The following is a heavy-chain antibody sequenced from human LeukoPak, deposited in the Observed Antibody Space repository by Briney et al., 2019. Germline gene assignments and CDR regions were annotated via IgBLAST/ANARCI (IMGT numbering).Heavy chain of an antibody. CDR1: GGSFSGYY. V-gene: IGHV4-34*01. Sequence: SETLSLTWAVYGGSFSGYYWSWIRQPPGKGLEWIGEINHSGSTNYNPSLKSRVTISVDTSKNQFSLKLSSVTAADTAVYYCARGDSSGYYPYYYYGMDVWGQGTTVTVSS. CDR3: ARGDSSGYYPYYYYGMDV. CDR2: INHSGST. J-gene: IGHJ6*02. D-gene: IGHD3-22*01.